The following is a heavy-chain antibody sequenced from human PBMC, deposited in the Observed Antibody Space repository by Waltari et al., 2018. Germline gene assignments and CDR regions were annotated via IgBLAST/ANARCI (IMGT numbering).Heavy chain of an antibody. Sequence: QLQLQESGPGLVKPSGTLSLTCVVSGDSMISNYFWSWVRQSPGKGLEWLGQVDLSGRTNYSPSFASRVIMSLDTSINRFSLNMHSATAADTAVYYCARDRGRGLYLDSWGRGILVSVSP. J-gene: IGHJ4*02. CDR1: GDSMISNYF. CDR2: VDLSGRT. D-gene: IGHD2-15*01. CDR3: ARDRGRGLYLDS. V-gene: IGHV4-4*02.